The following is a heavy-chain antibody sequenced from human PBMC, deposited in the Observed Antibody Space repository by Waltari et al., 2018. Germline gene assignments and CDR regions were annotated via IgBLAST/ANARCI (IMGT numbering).Heavy chain of an antibody. CDR1: GGTFSSYT. J-gene: IGHJ4*02. V-gene: IGHV1-69*08. CDR2: IIPILGIA. Sequence: QVQLVQSGAEVKKPGSSVKVSCKASGGTFSSYTISWVRQAPGQGLEWMGRIIPILGIANYAQKFQGRVTITADKSTSTAYMELSSLRSEDTAVYYCARDRIGDRGGFDYWGQGTLVTVSS. CDR3: ARDRIGDRGGFDY. D-gene: IGHD4-17*01.